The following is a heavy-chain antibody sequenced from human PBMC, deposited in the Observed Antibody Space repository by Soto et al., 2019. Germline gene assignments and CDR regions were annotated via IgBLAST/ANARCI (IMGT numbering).Heavy chain of an antibody. CDR3: AKGRCSSSSCLRSYGVDI. V-gene: IGHV3-30*18. J-gene: IGHJ6*02. CDR1: GFTFSGYG. Sequence: QVQLVESGGGVVQPGRSLRLCCAASGFTFSGYGMHWVRQAPGKGLEWVAAITYDDGINKFYTDSVKGRFTISRDNSKHTLYLQMRSLKAEDQAVYYCAKGRCSSSSCLRSYGVDIWGQGTTVTVSS. D-gene: IGHD2-2*01. CDR2: ITYDDGINK.